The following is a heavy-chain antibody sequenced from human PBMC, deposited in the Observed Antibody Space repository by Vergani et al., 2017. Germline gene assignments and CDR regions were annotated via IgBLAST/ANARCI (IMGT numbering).Heavy chain of an antibody. CDR2: IYYSGST. V-gene: IGHV4-30-4*08. D-gene: IGHD3-9*01. CDR1: GGSISSGDYY. J-gene: IGHJ4*02. CDR3: ARAPDILTGYYAFDY. Sequence: QVQLQESGPGLVKPSQTLSLTCTVSGGSISSGDYYWSWIRQPPGKGLEWIGYIYYSGSTYYNPSLKSRVTISVDTSKNQFSLKLSSVTAADTAVYYCARAPDILTGYYAFDYWGQGTRVTVSS.